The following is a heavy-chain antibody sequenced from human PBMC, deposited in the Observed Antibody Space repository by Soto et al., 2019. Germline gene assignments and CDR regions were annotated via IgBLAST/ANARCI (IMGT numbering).Heavy chain of an antibody. CDR1: GGTFSSYA. CDR3: ARPTSYSNFLGGDAFDV. J-gene: IGHJ3*01. CDR2: IIHIFGTA. D-gene: IGHD4-4*01. V-gene: IGHV1-69*01. Sequence: QVQLVQSGAEVKKPGTSAKDSCKASGGTFSSYAISWVRQAPGQGLEWMGGIIHIFGTANYAQKLQGRVTITAGESPNSAYLELRSLRSVDTAVYYFARPTSYSNFLGGDAFDVWGQGPMVSVSS.